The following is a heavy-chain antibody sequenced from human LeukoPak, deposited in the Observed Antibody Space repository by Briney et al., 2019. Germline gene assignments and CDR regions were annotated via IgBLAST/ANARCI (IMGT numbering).Heavy chain of an antibody. CDR1: GFTFSSYA. Sequence: GGSLRLSCAASGFTFSSYAMSWVRQAPVKGLEWVSAISGSGGSTYYADSVKGRFTISRDNSKNTLYLQMNSLRAEDTAVYYCATLDTSTYASSGYSDYWGQGTLVTVSS. CDR3: ATLDTSTYASSGYSDY. CDR2: ISGSGGST. D-gene: IGHD3-22*01. J-gene: IGHJ4*02. V-gene: IGHV3-23*01.